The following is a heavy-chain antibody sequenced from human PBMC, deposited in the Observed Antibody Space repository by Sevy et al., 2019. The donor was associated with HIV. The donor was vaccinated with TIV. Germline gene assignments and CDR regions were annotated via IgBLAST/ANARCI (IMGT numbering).Heavy chain of an antibody. Sequence: GGSLRLSCAASGFTFSSYDIHWVRQATGKGLEWVSAIRTAGDTYYPDSVKGRFTISRENAKNSLYLQMNSLRAGDTAVYYCAREVPGSLYGMDVWGQGTTATVSS. V-gene: IGHV3-13*01. D-gene: IGHD3-10*01. J-gene: IGHJ6*02. CDR3: AREVPGSLYGMDV. CDR2: IRTAGDT. CDR1: GFTFSSYD.